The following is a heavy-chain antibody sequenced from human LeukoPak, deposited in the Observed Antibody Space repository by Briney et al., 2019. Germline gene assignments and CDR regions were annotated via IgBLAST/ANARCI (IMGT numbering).Heavy chain of an antibody. J-gene: IGHJ6*03. CDR1: GGTFSSYA. Sequence: GASVKVSCKASGGTFSSYAISWVRQAPGQGLEWMGRIIPIFGTANYAQKFQGRVTITTDESTSTAYIELSSLRSEDTAVYYCSRSNIVVVPAATYYYYMDVWGKGTTVTVSS. D-gene: IGHD2-2*01. CDR3: SRSNIVVVPAATYYYYMDV. CDR2: IIPIFGTA. V-gene: IGHV1-69*05.